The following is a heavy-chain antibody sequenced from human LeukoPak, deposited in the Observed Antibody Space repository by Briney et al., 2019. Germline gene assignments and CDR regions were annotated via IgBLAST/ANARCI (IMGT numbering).Heavy chain of an antibody. D-gene: IGHD2-2*02. V-gene: IGHV5-51*01. Sequence: GESLKISCKGSGYSFPDYWIGWVRQMPGKGLEWMGIIYPGDSHTRYSPSFQDQVTISVDKSISTAYLQWSSLKASDTAMYYCARGPYAYTSSATLGSYNWFDPWGQGSLVTVSS. J-gene: IGHJ5*02. CDR3: ARGPYAYTSSATLGSYNWFDP. CDR2: IYPGDSHT. CDR1: GYSFPDYW.